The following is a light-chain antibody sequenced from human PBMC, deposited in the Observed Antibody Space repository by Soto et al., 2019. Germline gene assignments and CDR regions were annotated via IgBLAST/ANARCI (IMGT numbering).Light chain of an antibody. CDR3: QQYGSSPYT. CDR1: QSVRSGY. CDR2: GAT. J-gene: IGKJ2*01. V-gene: IGKV3-20*01. Sequence: EIVLTQSPDTLSLSPGERATLSCRASQSVRSGYLAWYQQKPGQAPRLLIYGATQRATGIPDRFSGGGSGTDFTLTISRLEPEDFAVYYCQQYGSSPYTFGQGTKLDIK.